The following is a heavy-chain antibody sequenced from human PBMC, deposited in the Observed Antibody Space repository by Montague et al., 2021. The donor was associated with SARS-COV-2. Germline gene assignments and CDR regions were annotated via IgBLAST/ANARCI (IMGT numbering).Heavy chain of an antibody. V-gene: IGHV4-34*01. D-gene: IGHD3-10*01. Sequence: SETLSLTCAVYGGSFSGYYWSWIRQPPGKGLEWIGEINHSGSTNYNPSLKSRVTISVDTSKNQFSLELSSVTAADTAVYYCARHITSSGNAFDIWGQGTMVTVSS. CDR1: GGSFSGYY. J-gene: IGHJ3*02. CDR3: ARHITSSGNAFDI. CDR2: INHSGST.